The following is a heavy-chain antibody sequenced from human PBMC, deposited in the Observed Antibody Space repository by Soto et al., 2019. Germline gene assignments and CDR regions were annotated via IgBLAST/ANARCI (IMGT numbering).Heavy chain of an antibody. J-gene: IGHJ5*02. V-gene: IGHV3-11*01. CDR3: ARDRVGSSWYSGASFPDTNWFDP. D-gene: IGHD6-13*01. CDR2: ISSSGSTI. Sequence: GGSLRLSCAASGFTFSDYYMSWIRQAPGKGLEWVSYISSSGSTIYYADSVKGRFTISRDNAKNSLYLQMNSLRAEDTAVYYCARDRVGSSWYSGASFPDTNWFDPWGQGTLVTVSS. CDR1: GFTFSDYY.